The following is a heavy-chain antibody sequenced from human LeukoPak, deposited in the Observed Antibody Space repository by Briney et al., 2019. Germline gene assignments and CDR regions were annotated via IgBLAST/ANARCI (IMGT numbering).Heavy chain of an antibody. CDR2: INHSGST. CDR3: ARETSGYGSGYANWFDP. CDR1: GGSFSGYY. D-gene: IGHD3-10*01. V-gene: IGHV4-34*01. J-gene: IGHJ5*02. Sequence: PSETLSLTCAVYGGSFSGYYWSWIRQPPRKGLEWVGEINHSGSTNYNPSLKSRVTISVDTSKNQFSLKLSSVTAADTAVYYCARETSGYGSGYANWFDPWGQGTLVTVSS.